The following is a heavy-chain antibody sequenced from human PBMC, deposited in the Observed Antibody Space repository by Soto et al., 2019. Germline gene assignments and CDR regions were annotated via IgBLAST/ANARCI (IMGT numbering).Heavy chain of an antibody. Sequence: GGSLRLSCAASGFTFSDYYMSWIRQAPGKGLEWVSYISSSGSTIYYADSVKGRFTISRDNAKNSLYLQMNSLRAEDTAVYYCARFGGYCSSTSCYNGYWGQGTLVTVSS. CDR1: GFTFSDYY. D-gene: IGHD2-2*02. V-gene: IGHV3-11*01. CDR2: ISSSGSTI. J-gene: IGHJ4*02. CDR3: ARFGGYCSSTSCYNGY.